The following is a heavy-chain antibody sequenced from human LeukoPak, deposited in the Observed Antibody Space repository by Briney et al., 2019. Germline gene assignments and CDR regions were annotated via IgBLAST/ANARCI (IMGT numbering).Heavy chain of an antibody. J-gene: IGHJ6*02. V-gene: IGHV4-34*01. CDR2: INHSGST. D-gene: IGHD2-21*01. CDR1: GGSFSGYY. Sequence: SETLSLTCAVYGGSFSGYYWSWIRQPPGKGLEWIGEINHSGSTNYNPSLKSRVTISVDTSKNQFSLKLSSVTAAGTAVYYCARAPPSPLFFPRYYYYGMDVWGQGTTVTVSS. CDR3: ARAPPSPLFFPRYYYYGMDV.